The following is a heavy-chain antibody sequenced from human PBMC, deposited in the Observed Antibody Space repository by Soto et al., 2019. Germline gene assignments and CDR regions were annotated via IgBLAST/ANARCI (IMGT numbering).Heavy chain of an antibody. Sequence: TLSLTCTVSGGSISSGGYYWSWIRQHPGKGLEWIGYIYYSGSTYYNPSLKSRVTISVDTSKNQFSLKLSSVTAADTAVYYCARGITIFGVAPNDAFDIWGQGTMVTVSS. CDR2: IYYSGST. V-gene: IGHV4-31*03. CDR3: ARGITIFGVAPNDAFDI. J-gene: IGHJ3*02. CDR1: GGSISSGGYY. D-gene: IGHD3-3*01.